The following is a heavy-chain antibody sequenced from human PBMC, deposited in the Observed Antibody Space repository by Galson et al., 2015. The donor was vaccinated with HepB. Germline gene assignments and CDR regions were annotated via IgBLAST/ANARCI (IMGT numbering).Heavy chain of an antibody. Sequence: ETLSLTCTVSGGSTSNRNYYWGWIRQPPGKGLEWIANIYYNGITYYNPSLKSRVTISVETSRNQFSLRLRSVTAADTALYFCARRKYSSPFDYWGQGALVTVSS. CDR3: ARRKYSSPFDY. CDR2: IYYNGIT. D-gene: IGHD6-19*01. J-gene: IGHJ4*02. CDR1: GGSTSNRNYY. V-gene: IGHV4-39*01.